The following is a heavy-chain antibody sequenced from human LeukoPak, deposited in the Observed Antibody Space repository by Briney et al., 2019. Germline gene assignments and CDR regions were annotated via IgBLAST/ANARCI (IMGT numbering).Heavy chain of an antibody. CDR1: GFTFSTYT. V-gene: IGHV3-21*01. J-gene: IGHJ4*02. CDR3: ATVDYSDY. Sequence: PGGSLRLSCAASGFTFSTYTMNWVRQAPGKGLEWVSYISNSGDYIYYADSVKGRFTISRDNAKNSLYLQMNSLRAEDTAVYYCATVDYSDYWGQGTLVPVSS. CDR2: ISNSGDYI.